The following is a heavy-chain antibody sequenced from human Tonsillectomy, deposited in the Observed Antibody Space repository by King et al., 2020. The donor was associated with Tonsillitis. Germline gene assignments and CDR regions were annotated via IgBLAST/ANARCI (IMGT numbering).Heavy chain of an antibody. CDR1: RGSISSGTYY. CDR2: AYFSGRP. D-gene: IGHD3-3*01. CDR3: ARSRNFWNGYYWGSDAFDI. V-gene: IGHV4-61*02. J-gene: IGHJ3*02. Sequence: QLQESGPGLVKPSHTLSLTGTVSRGSISSGTYYVNLIRQPAGQGLEWIGHAYFSGRPQLNPSLNSRVSISMDTSRNQFSLKLNSVTAADTAVFYCARSRNFWNGYYWGSDAFDIWGQGTMVTVSS.